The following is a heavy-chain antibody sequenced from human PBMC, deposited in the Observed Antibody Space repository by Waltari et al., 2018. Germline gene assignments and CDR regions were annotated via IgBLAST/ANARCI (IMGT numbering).Heavy chain of an antibody. CDR2: KRADGSNI. CDR1: GFTFSTSG. V-gene: IGHV3-30*02. CDR3: ATYSASRGFNY. Sequence: QVQLVESGGGVVQPGESLRLSCAASGFTFSTSGLHWVRQAHGKVLECVSDKRADGSNINYAASVKGRFTISRDNSKNTLDLQMNSLRAEETAVYYCATYSASRGFNYWGQGTLVTVSS. J-gene: IGHJ4*02. D-gene: IGHD6-13*01.